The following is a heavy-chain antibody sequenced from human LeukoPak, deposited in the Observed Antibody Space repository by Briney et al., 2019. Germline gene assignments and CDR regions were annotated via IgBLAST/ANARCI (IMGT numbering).Heavy chain of an antibody. CDR2: ISSSGDT. CDR3: AKDAVGATAYYFDY. CDR1: GFAFSSYA. J-gene: IGHJ4*02. Sequence: GGSLRLSCAASGFAFSSYAMSWVRQAPGKGLEWVSAISSSGDTYYAGSVKGRFTISRDNSKNTLHLQMNSLRAEDTAIYYCAKDAVGATAYYFDYWGQGTLVTVSS. V-gene: IGHV3-23*01. D-gene: IGHD1-26*01.